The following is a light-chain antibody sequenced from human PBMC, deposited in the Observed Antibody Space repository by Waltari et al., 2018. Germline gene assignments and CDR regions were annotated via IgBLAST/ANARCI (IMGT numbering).Light chain of an antibody. J-gene: IGLJ2*01. V-gene: IGLV2-23*02. CDR2: EVN. Sequence: QSALTQPASVSGSPGQAINITCTGTSSDVGNYNIVSWYQKHPGKAPKLMIYEVNKRPSGAFNRFACSKSGNTASLTISGLQAEDEADYYCSSYAGSNTYMIFGGGTKLTVL. CDR3: SSYAGSNTYMI. CDR1: SSDVGNYNI.